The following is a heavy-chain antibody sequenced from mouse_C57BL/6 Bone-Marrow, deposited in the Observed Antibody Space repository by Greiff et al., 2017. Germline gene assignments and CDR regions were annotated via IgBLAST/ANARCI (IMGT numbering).Heavy chain of an antibody. CDR2: IYPGSGNT. V-gene: IGHV1-76*01. Sequence: QVQLKQSGAELVRPGASVKLSCKASGYTFTDYYINWVKQRPGQGLEWIARIYPGSGNTYYNEKFKGKATLTAEKSSSTAYMQLSSLTSEDSAVYFCAISGGYDGYYFYYAMDYWGQGTSVTVSS. CDR3: AISGGYDGYYFYYAMDY. CDR1: GYTFTDYY. J-gene: IGHJ4*01. D-gene: IGHD2-3*01.